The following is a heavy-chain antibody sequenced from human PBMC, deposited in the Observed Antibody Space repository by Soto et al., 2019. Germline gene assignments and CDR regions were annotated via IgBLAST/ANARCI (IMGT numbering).Heavy chain of an antibody. V-gene: IGHV1-18*01. D-gene: IGHD2-2*01. CDR1: GYTFADSG. Sequence: QVQLVQSGGEVKKPGASVKVSCKASGYTFADSGISWVRHAPGQGLEWLGWSSAYNGDTEYAEKFQGRVTMTTDTSTSTAYMELRSLPSDDPAVYYCARVRAAAVVGVDFWGQGTLVSVSS. J-gene: IGHJ4*02. CDR3: ARVRAAAVVGVDF. CDR2: SSAYNGDT.